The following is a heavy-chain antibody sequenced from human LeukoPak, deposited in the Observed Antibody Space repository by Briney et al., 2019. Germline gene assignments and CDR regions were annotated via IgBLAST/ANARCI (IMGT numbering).Heavy chain of an antibody. D-gene: IGHD3-3*01. J-gene: IGHJ6*03. CDR1: GFTFSSYG. CDR2: ISGSGGST. CDR3: TRVGNDFWSGYLAPIYYYYYMDV. Sequence: GGTLRLSCAASGFTFSSYGMSWVRQAPGKGLEWVSAISGSGGSTYYADSVKGRFTISRDNSKNTLYLQMNSLKTEDTAVYYCTRVGNDFWSGYLAPIYYYYYMDVWGKGTTVTVSS. V-gene: IGHV3-23*01.